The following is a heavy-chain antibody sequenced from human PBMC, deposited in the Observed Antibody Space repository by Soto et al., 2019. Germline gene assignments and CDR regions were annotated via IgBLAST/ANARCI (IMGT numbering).Heavy chain of an antibody. J-gene: IGHJ5*02. CDR3: ATMYDILPNWFDP. Sequence: ASVKVSCKASGGTFSSYAISWVRQAPGQGLEWMGGIIPIFGTANYAQKFQGRVTITADESTSTAYMELSSLRSEDTAVYYCATMYDILPNWFDPWGQGTLLTVSS. V-gene: IGHV1-69*13. CDR2: IIPIFGTA. D-gene: IGHD3-9*01. CDR1: GGTFSSYA.